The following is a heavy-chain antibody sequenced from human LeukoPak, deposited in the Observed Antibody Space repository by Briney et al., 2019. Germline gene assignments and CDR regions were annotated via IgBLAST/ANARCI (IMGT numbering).Heavy chain of an antibody. Sequence: ASVKVSCKASGYTFTSYDINWVRQATGQGLEWMGWMNPNSGNTGYAQKFQGRVTITRNTSISTAYMELSSLRSEDTAVYYCARGGYYDILTGREAFDIWGQGTMVTVSS. CDR2: MNPNSGNT. V-gene: IGHV1-8*03. D-gene: IGHD3-9*01. CDR1: GYTFTSYD. CDR3: ARGGYYDILTGREAFDI. J-gene: IGHJ3*02.